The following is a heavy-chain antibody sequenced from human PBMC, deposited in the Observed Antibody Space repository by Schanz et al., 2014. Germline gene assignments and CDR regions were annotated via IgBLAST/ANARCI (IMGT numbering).Heavy chain of an antibody. CDR3: ARIGGSVFDY. J-gene: IGHJ4*02. D-gene: IGHD3-10*01. CDR2: IGNGGVTI. V-gene: IGHV3-48*03. Sequence: EVQLLESGGGLVQPGGSLRLSCAASGFTFRGYAMSWVRQPPGRGLEWVSYIGNGGVTIYYADSVKGRFTISRDNSKNSLYLQMNSLRAEDTAVYYCARIGGSVFDYWAQGTLVTVSS. CDR1: GFTFRGYA.